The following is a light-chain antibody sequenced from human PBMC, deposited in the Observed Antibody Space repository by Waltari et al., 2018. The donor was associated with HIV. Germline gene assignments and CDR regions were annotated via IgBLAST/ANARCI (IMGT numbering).Light chain of an antibody. CDR1: TSDVGAYDF. CDR3: TSYAGNSNFVV. J-gene: IGLJ2*01. Sequence: QSALTQPPSASGSPGQSVSIPCTGTTSDVGAYDFVSWYQQHPGKAPKLIIYEVNKRPSGVPDRFSGSKSGNTASLIVSGLQAEDEGDYFCTSYAGNSNFVVFGGGTKLTVL. CDR2: EVN. V-gene: IGLV2-8*01.